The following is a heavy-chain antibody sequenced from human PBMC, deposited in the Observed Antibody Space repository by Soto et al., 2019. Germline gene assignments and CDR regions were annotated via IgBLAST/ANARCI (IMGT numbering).Heavy chain of an antibody. Sequence: QVQLQESGPGLVKPSQTLSLTCTVSGGSISRGDYYWSWIRQPPGKGLEWIGYIYYSGSTYYNPSLTSRVTISVDTSKNQFSLKLSSVTAADTAVYYCARRVSGYGTDYWGQGTLVTVSS. D-gene: IGHD3-22*01. CDR1: GGSISRGDYY. V-gene: IGHV4-30-4*01. CDR3: ARRVSGYGTDY. CDR2: IYYSGST. J-gene: IGHJ4*02.